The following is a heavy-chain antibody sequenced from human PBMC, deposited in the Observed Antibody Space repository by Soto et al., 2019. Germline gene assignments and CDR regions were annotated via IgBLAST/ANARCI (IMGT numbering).Heavy chain of an antibody. CDR2: IYYSGST. D-gene: IGHD5-18*01. CDR3: ASHTGYGLYYSDY. CDR1: GGSIISSSYF. J-gene: IGHJ4*02. Sequence: LETLSLTSTVSGGSIISSSYFWGWIRQPPGKGLEWIGSIYYSGSTYYNPSLKSRVTISVDTSKSQFSLKLSSVTAADTAVYYCASHTGYGLYYSDYWGKGTLVTVSS. V-gene: IGHV4-39*01.